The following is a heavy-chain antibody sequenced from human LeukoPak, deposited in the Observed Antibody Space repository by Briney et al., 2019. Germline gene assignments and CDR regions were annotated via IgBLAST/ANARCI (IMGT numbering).Heavy chain of an antibody. J-gene: IGHJ2*01. CDR2: IWYDGSNK. V-gene: IGHV3-33*01. Sequence: PGGSLRLSCAACGFTFSSYGMHWVRQAPGKGLEWVAVIWYDGSNKYYADSVKGRFTISRDNSKNTLYLQMNSLRAEDTAVYYCATHGFTMIVVGWYFDLWGRGTLVTVSS. CDR3: ATHGFTMIVVGWYFDL. D-gene: IGHD3-22*01. CDR1: GFTFSSYG.